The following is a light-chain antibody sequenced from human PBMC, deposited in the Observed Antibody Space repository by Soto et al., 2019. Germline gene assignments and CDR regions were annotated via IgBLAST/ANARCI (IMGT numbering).Light chain of an antibody. Sequence: EIVMTQSPATLCVSPGERATLACRASQSISSNLAWYQQKPGQAPRLLIYATSTRATGVPARFTGSGSGTEFTLTISSLQSEDFAVYYCQQFNNWPRTFGQGTKVDIK. CDR2: ATS. CDR3: QQFNNWPRT. J-gene: IGKJ1*01. CDR1: QSISSN. V-gene: IGKV3-15*01.